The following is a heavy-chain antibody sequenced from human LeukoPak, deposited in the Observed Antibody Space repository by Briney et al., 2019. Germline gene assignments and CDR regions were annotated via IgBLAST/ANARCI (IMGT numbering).Heavy chain of an antibody. CDR1: GGTFSSYA. CDR3: AYRDVLAVVPGGDY. Sequence: ASVKVSCKASGGTFSSYAISWVRQAPGQGLEWMGGIIPIFGTATYARKFQGRVSITADESTSTAYMELSSLRSEDTAVYYCAYRDVLAVVPGGDYWGQGTLVTVSS. J-gene: IGHJ4*02. D-gene: IGHD2-2*01. V-gene: IGHV1-69*13. CDR2: IIPIFGTA.